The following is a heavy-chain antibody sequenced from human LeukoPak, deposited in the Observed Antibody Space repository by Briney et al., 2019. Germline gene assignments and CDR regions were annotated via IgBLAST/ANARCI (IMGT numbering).Heavy chain of an antibody. J-gene: IGHJ3*02. V-gene: IGHV4-34*01. CDR3: ARGRQLWFNAFDI. CDR1: GGSFGGYY. CDR2: INHSGST. D-gene: IGHD5-18*01. Sequence: PSETLSLTCAVYGGSFGGYYWSWIRQPPGQGLEWIGEINHSGSTNYNPSLKSRVTISVDTSKNQFSLKLSSVTAADTAVYYCARGRQLWFNAFDIWGQGTMVTVSS.